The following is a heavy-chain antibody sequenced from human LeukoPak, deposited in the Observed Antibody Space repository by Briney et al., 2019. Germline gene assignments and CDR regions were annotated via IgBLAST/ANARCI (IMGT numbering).Heavy chain of an antibody. Sequence: SETLSLTCAVYGGSFSGYYWSWIRQPPGKGLEWIGEINHSGSTNYNPSLKSRVTISVDTSKNQFSLKLSSVTAADTAVYYCASISSPWNSDFDYWGQGTLVTVSS. J-gene: IGHJ4*02. CDR2: INHSGST. CDR1: GGSFSGYY. CDR3: ASISSPWNSDFDY. V-gene: IGHV4-34*01. D-gene: IGHD1-7*01.